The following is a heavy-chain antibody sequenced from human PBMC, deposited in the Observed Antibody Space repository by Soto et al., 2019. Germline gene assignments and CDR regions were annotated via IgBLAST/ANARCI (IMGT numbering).Heavy chain of an antibody. J-gene: IGHJ3*01. Sequence: GGSLRLSCAASGFTFSSYAMSWFRQAPGKGLEWVSAISGSGGSTYYADSVKGRFTISRDNSKNTLYLQMNSLRAEDTAVYYCAKDRKIAGAGPSDAFDFWGPGTMVTVSS. CDR1: GFTFSSYA. V-gene: IGHV3-23*01. D-gene: IGHD6-19*01. CDR3: AKDRKIAGAGPSDAFDF. CDR2: ISGSGGST.